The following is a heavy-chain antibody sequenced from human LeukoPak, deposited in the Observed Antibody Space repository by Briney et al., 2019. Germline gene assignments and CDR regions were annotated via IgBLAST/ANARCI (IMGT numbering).Heavy chain of an antibody. CDR3: AKGPDFWSGPDY. V-gene: IGHV3-7*03. CDR1: GFTFSSYW. D-gene: IGHD3-3*01. Sequence: GGSLRLSCAASGFTFSSYWMSWVRQAPGKGLEWVANINQDGSGKYYVDSVKGRFTISRDNAKNSLYLQMNSLRAEDTALYYCAKGPDFWSGPDYWGQGTLVTVSS. J-gene: IGHJ4*02. CDR2: INQDGSGK.